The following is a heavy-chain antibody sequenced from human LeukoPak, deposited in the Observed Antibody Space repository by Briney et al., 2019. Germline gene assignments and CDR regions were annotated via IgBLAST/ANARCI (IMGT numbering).Heavy chain of an antibody. CDR2: LSSASSFI. J-gene: IGHJ4*02. Sequence: GGSLRLSCAASGFTFSSYALNWVRQAPGKGLEWVSSLSSASSFIYYADSVKGRFTISRDNAKKSLYLQMNSLRAEDTAVYYCARGTGLFDYWGQGTLVTVSS. V-gene: IGHV3-21*01. CDR3: ARGTGLFDY. CDR1: GFTFSSYA. D-gene: IGHD1-1*01.